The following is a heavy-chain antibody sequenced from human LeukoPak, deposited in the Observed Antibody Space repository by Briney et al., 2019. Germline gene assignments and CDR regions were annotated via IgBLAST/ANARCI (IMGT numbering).Heavy chain of an antibody. J-gene: IGHJ4*02. Sequence: SSETLSLTCTVSGGSISSSSYYWGWIRQPPGKGLEWIGSIYYSGSTYYNPSLKSRVTISVDTSKNQFSLKLSSVTAADTAVYYCARDLGELPIDYWGQGTLVTVSS. V-gene: IGHV4-39*02. CDR3: ARDLGELPIDY. CDR1: GGSISSSSYY. D-gene: IGHD1-26*01. CDR2: IYYSGST.